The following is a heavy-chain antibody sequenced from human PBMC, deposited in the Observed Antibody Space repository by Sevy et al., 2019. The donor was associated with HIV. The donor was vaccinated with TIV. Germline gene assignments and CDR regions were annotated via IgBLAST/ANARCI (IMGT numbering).Heavy chain of an antibody. CDR2: FSSSSSTI. J-gene: IGHJ5*02. CDR3: VSGCSGGSCYLWWFDP. CDR1: GFTFSSYS. D-gene: IGHD2-15*01. Sequence: GGSLRLSCAASGFTFSSYSMNWVRQAPGKGLEWVSYFSSSSSTIYYADSVKGRFTISRDNAKNSLYLQMNSLRAEDTAVYYWVSGCSGGSCYLWWFDPWGQGTLVTVSS. V-gene: IGHV3-48*01.